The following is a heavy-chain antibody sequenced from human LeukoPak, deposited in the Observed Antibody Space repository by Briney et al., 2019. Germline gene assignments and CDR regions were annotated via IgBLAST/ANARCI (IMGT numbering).Heavy chain of an antibody. V-gene: IGHV3-20*04. D-gene: IGHD3-3*01. CDR3: ARGSRFGVVERDAFDI. Sequence: GGSLRLSCAASGFTFDDYGMSWVRQAPGKGLEWVSGINWNGGSAGYADSVKGRFTISRDNAKNSLYLQMNSLRAEDTAVYYCARGSRFGVVERDAFDIWGQGTMVTVTS. CDR2: INWNGGSA. J-gene: IGHJ3*02. CDR1: GFTFDDYG.